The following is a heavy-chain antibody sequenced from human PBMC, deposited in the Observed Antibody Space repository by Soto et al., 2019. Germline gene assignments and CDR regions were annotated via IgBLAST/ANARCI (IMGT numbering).Heavy chain of an antibody. J-gene: IGHJ6*02. Sequence: QVQLVESGGGLVKPGGSLRLSCAASGFTFNDYYMSWVRQAPGKGLEWVSYISSSGPYIKYAGSLKGRFTISRDNAKNSLYLQMSSLRVEDTAVYYCARVPVSMVRGYGMDVWGQGTTVTVSS. CDR2: ISSSGPYI. D-gene: IGHD3-10*01. V-gene: IGHV3-11*06. CDR3: ARVPVSMVRGYGMDV. CDR1: GFTFNDYY.